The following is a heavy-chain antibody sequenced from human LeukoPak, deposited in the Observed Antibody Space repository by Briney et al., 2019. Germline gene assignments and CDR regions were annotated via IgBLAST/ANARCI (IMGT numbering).Heavy chain of an antibody. CDR2: IRYDGSNK. D-gene: IGHD3-22*01. CDR3: AKDYYYDSSGYSFFDY. CDR1: GFTFSSYG. J-gene: IGHJ4*02. V-gene: IGHV3-30*02. Sequence: HSGGSLRLSCAASGFTFSSYGMHWVRQAPGKGLEWVAFIRYDGSNKYYADSVKGRFTISRDNSKNTLYLQMNSLRAEDTAVYYCAKDYYYDSSGYSFFDYWGQGTLVTVSS.